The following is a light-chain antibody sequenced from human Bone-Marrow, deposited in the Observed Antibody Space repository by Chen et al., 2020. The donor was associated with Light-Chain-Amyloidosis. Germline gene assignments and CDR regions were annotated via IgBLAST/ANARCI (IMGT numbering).Light chain of an antibody. J-gene: IGLJ3*02. Sequence: QSALTPPASVSGSPSHSLPISCTGATLDIGGYNFVSWYQKHSGKAPKLILYEVSNRPSGVSSRFSGSKSGDTASLTISGLQPEDEADYYGSAYTTSTTWVCGGGTKLTVL. V-gene: IGLV2-14*01. CDR1: TLDIGGYNF. CDR3: SAYTTSTTWV. CDR2: EVS.